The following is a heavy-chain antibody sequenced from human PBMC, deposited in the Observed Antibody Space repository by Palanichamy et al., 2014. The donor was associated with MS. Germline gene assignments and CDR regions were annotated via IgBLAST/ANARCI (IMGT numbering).Heavy chain of an antibody. D-gene: IGHD6-13*01. CDR2: ISDDGNNK. Sequence: QVQLAESGGGVVQPGGSLRLSCAASGLTFSSYAMHWVRQAPGKGLEWVVVISDDGNNKHYADSVKGRFTISRDNSKNTLHLQMNNLRAEDTAVYYCAAAVDSSWHTFQHWGQGTLVTVSS. J-gene: IGHJ1*01. CDR3: AAAVDSSWHTFQH. V-gene: IGHV3-30-3*01. CDR1: GLTFSSYA.